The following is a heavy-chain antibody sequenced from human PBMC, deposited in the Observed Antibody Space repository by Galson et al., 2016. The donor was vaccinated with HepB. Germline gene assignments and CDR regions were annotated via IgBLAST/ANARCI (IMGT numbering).Heavy chain of an antibody. CDR3: AKRADFGAKNSPFDN. CDR1: GFTFNSYA. D-gene: IGHD4-17*01. Sequence: SLRLSCAASGFTFNSYAMNWVRQAPGKGLEWVSTINGSGGRTYYADSVKGRFTISRDNSKNTLSLQMNRLRVGDTTVYYCAKRADFGAKNSPFDNWGQGTLVTVSS. J-gene: IGHJ4*02. CDR2: INGSGGRT. V-gene: IGHV3-23*01.